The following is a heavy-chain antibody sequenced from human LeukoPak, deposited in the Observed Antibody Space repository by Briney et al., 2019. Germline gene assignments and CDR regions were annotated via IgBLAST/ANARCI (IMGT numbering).Heavy chain of an antibody. V-gene: IGHV3-43*02. CDR2: ISGDGGST. D-gene: IGHD3-22*01. J-gene: IGHJ4*02. CDR3: AKVLGYYDSSGYYQEGGFDY. Sequence: GGSLRLSCAASGFTFDDYAMHWVRQAPGKGLEWVSLISGDGGSTYYADSVKGRFTISRDNSKNSLYLQMNSLRTEDTALYYCAKVLGYYDSSGYYQEGGFDYWGQGTLVTDSS. CDR1: GFTFDDYA.